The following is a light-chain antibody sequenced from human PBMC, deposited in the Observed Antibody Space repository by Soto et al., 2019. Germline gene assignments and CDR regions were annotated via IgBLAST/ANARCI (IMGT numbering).Light chain of an antibody. CDR1: QSVSSN. CDR2: DAS. V-gene: IGKV3-11*01. CDR3: QPRSNWPLT. J-gene: IGKJ4*02. Sequence: EIALTQSPATLSLSPGERATLSCRASQSVSSNLAWYQQKPGQAPRLLISDASNRATGVPARFSGSGSGTDFTLTISSLEPEDFAVYYCQPRSNWPLTFGGGTKVEIK.